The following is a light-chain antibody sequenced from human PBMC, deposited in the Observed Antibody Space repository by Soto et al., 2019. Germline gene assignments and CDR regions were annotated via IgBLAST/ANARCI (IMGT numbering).Light chain of an antibody. V-gene: IGKV2D-29*02. Sequence: DVVMTQTPLSLSVTPGQPASISCKSSQSLLHITGETFLFWYLQKPGQSPQLLIYEVSTRVSGVPDRFSGSGSGTDFTLEISRVETDAVGIYYCMQSTQLPPTFGQGPRLGIE. CDR1: QSLLHITGETF. J-gene: IGKJ5*01. CDR3: MQSTQLPPT. CDR2: EVS.